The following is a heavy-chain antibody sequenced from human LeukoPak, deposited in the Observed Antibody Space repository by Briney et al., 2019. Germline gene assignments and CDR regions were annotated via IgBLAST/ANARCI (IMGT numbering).Heavy chain of an antibody. V-gene: IGHV1-24*01. Sequence: ASVKVSCKVSGFTLTELSMHWVRQAPGKGLEWMGGFDPEDGEIIYAQNFQDRVTMTEDTPADTAYMELSSLRSDDTAVYYCATMLRGIVVPRFDDWGQGTLLTVSS. J-gene: IGHJ4*02. CDR3: ATMLRGIVVPRFDD. D-gene: IGHD3-10*01. CDR1: GFTLTELS. CDR2: FDPEDGEI.